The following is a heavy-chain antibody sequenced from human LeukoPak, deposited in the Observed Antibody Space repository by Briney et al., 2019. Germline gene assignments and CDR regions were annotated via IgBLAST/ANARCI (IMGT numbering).Heavy chain of an antibody. CDR1: GGSFSGYY. CDR3: ARDPHGGGLGDGFDI. CDR2: IYYTGST. Sequence: SETLSLTCAVYGGSFSGYYWSWIRQPPGKGLEWIGYIYYTGSTYYNPSLKSRVTISVDTSKNQFSLKLSSVTAADTAVYYCARDPHGGGLGDGFDIWGQGTMVTVSS. D-gene: IGHD3-16*01. J-gene: IGHJ3*02. V-gene: IGHV4-30-4*08.